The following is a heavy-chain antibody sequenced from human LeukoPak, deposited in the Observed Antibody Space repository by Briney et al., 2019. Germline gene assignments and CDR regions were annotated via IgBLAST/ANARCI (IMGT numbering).Heavy chain of an antibody. Sequence: GGSLRLSCAASGFAFSSQAMGWVRQAPGKGLEWVSVISDSGSITYYADSVKGRFTISRDNSKNTLFLQMNSLRAEDTAVYYCARDRADYVGAFDIWGQGTMVTVSS. D-gene: IGHD4-17*01. V-gene: IGHV3-23*01. J-gene: IGHJ3*02. CDR2: ISDSGSIT. CDR1: GFAFSSQA. CDR3: ARDRADYVGAFDI.